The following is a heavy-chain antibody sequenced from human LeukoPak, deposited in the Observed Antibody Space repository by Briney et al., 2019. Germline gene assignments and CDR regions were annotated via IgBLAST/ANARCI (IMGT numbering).Heavy chain of an antibody. D-gene: IGHD5-24*01. Sequence: PGRSLRLSCAASGFTFSSYAMSWVRQAPGKGLEWVSAISGSGGSTYYADSVKGRFTISRDNSKNTLYLQMNSLRAEDTAVYYCAKGERWLQLLPFDYWGQGTLVTVSS. J-gene: IGHJ4*02. CDR1: GFTFSSYA. V-gene: IGHV3-23*01. CDR2: ISGSGGST. CDR3: AKGERWLQLLPFDY.